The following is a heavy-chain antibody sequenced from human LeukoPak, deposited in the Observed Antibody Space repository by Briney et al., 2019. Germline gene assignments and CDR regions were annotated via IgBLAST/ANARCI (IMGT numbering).Heavy chain of an antibody. J-gene: IGHJ4*02. CDR3: ARDLHGYYDSSGYLLDY. Sequence: GGSLRLSCAASGFTFSDYYMNWIRQAPGKGLEWVAVIWYDGSNKDYADSVKGRFTISRDNSKNTLYLQMNSLRAEDTAVYYCARDLHGYYDSSGYLLDYWGQGTLVTVSS. CDR1: GFTFSDYY. CDR2: IWYDGSNK. D-gene: IGHD3-22*01. V-gene: IGHV3-33*08.